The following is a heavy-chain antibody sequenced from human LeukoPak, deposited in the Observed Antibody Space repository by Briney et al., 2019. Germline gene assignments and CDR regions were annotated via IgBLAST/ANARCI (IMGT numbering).Heavy chain of an antibody. CDR2: IYPGDSDT. D-gene: IGHD6-19*01. CDR3: ARGPSSGSTFDY. Sequence: GGPLEISWQGSGSPFTSYWIGWVRQMPGKGLEWMGIIYPGDSDTRYSPSFQGQVTISADKSISTAYLQWSSLRASDTAMYYCARGPSSGSTFDYWGQGTLVTVSS. CDR1: GSPFTSYW. J-gene: IGHJ4*02. V-gene: IGHV5-51*01.